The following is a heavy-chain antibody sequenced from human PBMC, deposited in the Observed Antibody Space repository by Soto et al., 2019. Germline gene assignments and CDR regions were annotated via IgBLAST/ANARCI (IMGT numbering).Heavy chain of an antibody. V-gene: IGHV1-58*02. Sequence: GASVKVSCKTSGFTFISSAMQWVRQARGQGLERIGWIVVGSGHTNYAQKFQGRVTMTRDTSTSTVYMELSSLRSEDTAVYYCARVRGDGYTQIYYYYYGMDVWGQGTTVTVSS. CDR1: GFTFISSA. D-gene: IGHD3-10*01. CDR3: ARVRGDGYTQIYYYYYGMDV. J-gene: IGHJ6*02. CDR2: IVVGSGHT.